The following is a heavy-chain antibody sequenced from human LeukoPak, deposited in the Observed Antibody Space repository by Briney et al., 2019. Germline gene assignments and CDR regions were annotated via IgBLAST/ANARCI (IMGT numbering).Heavy chain of an antibody. CDR3: AILYESFAP. D-gene: IGHD5/OR15-5a*01. CDR2: INPSGGST. CDR1: GYTFTNYY. Sequence: ASVKVSCKASGYTFTNYYMHWVRQAPGQGLEWMGIINPSGGSTSYAQKFQGRVTMTRDTSTSTAYMELSSLRSEDTAVYYCAILYESFAPWGQGTLVTVSS. V-gene: IGHV1-46*01. J-gene: IGHJ5*02.